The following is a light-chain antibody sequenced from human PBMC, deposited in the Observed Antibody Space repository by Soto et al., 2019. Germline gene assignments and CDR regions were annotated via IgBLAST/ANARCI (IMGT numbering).Light chain of an antibody. CDR3: HQYNNWPPIT. CDR2: GAS. V-gene: IGKV3-15*01. Sequence: EIVMTQSPATLSVSPGERATLSCRASQSVSGNFVWYQQKPGQAPRRLIYGASTRATGIPARFSGSGSGREFTLTISSLQSEDFAVDYCHQYNNWPPITFGQGTRLEIK. J-gene: IGKJ5*01. CDR1: QSVSGN.